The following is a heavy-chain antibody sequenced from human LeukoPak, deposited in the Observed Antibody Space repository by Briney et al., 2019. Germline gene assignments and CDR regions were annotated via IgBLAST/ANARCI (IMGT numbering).Heavy chain of an antibody. CDR1: GGSISSSSYY. V-gene: IGHV4-39*01. CDR2: IYYSGST. CDR3: ARHRRYCSSTSCYALDY. Sequence: SETLSLTCTVSGGSISSSSYYWGWIRQPPGKGLEWIGSIYYSGSTYYSPSLKSRVTISVDTSKNQFSLKLSSVTAADTAVYYCARHRRYCSSTSCYALDYWGQGTLVTVSS. D-gene: IGHD2-2*01. J-gene: IGHJ4*02.